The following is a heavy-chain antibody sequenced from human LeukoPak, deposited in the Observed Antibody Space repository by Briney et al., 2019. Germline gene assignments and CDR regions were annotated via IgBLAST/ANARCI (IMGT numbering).Heavy chain of an antibody. CDR1: GFTFSSYA. Sequence: PGGSLRLSCAASGFTFSSYAMSWVRQAPGKGLEWVSAISGSGGNTYYADSVKGRFTISRDNVKNTLYLQMNSLRAEDTAVYYCARDGSSWSNWLDPWGQGTLVTVSS. D-gene: IGHD6-13*01. J-gene: IGHJ5*02. V-gene: IGHV3-23*01. CDR3: ARDGSSWSNWLDP. CDR2: ISGSGGNT.